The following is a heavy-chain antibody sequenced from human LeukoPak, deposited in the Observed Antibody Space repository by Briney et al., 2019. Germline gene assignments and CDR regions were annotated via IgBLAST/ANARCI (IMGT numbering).Heavy chain of an antibody. Sequence: GGSLRLSCAASGFTFSSYWLHWVRQDPGKGLVWVAYTNTDGSRTTYADSVRGRFTISRDNAKNTLYLQMNSLRVDDTAIYYCARDGTGSSPGDYFYYMDVWGKGTTVTVSS. CDR3: ARDGTGSSPGDYFYYMDV. D-gene: IGHD3/OR15-3a*01. J-gene: IGHJ6*03. CDR2: TNTDGSRT. CDR1: GFTFSSYW. V-gene: IGHV3-74*01.